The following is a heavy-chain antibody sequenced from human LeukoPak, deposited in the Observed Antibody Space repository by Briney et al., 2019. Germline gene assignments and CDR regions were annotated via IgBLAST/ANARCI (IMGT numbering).Heavy chain of an antibody. CDR1: GYTFTGYY. Sequence: ASVKVSCKASGYTFTGYYMHWVRQAPGQGLEWMGWINPNSGGTNYAQKFQGRVAMTRDTSISTAYMELSRLRSDDTAVYYCARVGSSSHYYYGMDVWGQGTTVTVSS. CDR2: INPNSGGT. J-gene: IGHJ6*02. D-gene: IGHD6-6*01. V-gene: IGHV1-2*02. CDR3: ARVGSSSHYYYGMDV.